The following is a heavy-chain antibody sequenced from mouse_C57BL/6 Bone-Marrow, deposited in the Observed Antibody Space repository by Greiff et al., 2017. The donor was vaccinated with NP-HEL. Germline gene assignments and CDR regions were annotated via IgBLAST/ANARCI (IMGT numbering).Heavy chain of an antibody. CDR3: ARRRTGTWSGFAY. J-gene: IGHJ3*01. D-gene: IGHD4-1*01. CDR2: ISNGGGST. CDR1: GFTFSDYY. V-gene: IGHV5-12*01. Sequence: EVKVEESGGGLVQPGGSLKLSCAASGFTFSDYYMYWVRQTPEKRLEWVAYISNGGGSTYYPDPVQGRFTISRDNAKNALYLQMSRLKAEDTAMYYCARRRTGTWSGFAYWGQGTLVTVSA.